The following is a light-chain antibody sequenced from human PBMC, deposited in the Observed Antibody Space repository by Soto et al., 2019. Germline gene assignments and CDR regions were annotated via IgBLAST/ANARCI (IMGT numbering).Light chain of an antibody. CDR1: QTISSW. CDR3: QQYNSYSRT. Sequence: DIQMTQSPSTLSASVGDRVNMTCRASQTISSWLAWYQQKPGKAPKLLIYKASSLESGVPSRFSGSGSGTEFTLTISSLQPDDFATYYCQQYNSYSRTFGQGTKVDIK. CDR2: KAS. V-gene: IGKV1-5*03. J-gene: IGKJ1*01.